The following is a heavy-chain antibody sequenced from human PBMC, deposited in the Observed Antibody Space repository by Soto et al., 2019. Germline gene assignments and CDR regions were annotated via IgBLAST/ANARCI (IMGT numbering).Heavy chain of an antibody. V-gene: IGHV3-64*01. Sequence: EVQLAESGGGLAQPGGSLRLSCAASGFTLSGYAMDWVRQSTGKGLEYVSGISSNGVGTYYANSVQGRFTISRDNSKNTVYLQMGSLRPEDMAVYYCARRARPDFYYMAVWCKGTTVTVS. CDR2: ISSNGVGT. CDR1: GFTLSGYA. D-gene: IGHD6-6*01. CDR3: ARRARPDFYYMAV. J-gene: IGHJ6*03.